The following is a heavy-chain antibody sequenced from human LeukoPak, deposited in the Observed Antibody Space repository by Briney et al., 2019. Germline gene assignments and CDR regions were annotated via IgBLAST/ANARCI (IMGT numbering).Heavy chain of an antibody. CDR3: AKGSSGFYYDNWFDP. CDR1: GFTFDDYA. J-gene: IGHJ5*02. D-gene: IGHD3-22*01. Sequence: GGSLRLSCAASGFTFDDYAMHWARQAPGKGLEWVSLISGSGVSTYYVDSVKGRFTASRDHPKSTLFLQMNSLRGEDTAVYYCAKGSSGFYYDNWFDPRGPGALVTVSS. CDR2: ISGSGVST. V-gene: IGHV3-23*01.